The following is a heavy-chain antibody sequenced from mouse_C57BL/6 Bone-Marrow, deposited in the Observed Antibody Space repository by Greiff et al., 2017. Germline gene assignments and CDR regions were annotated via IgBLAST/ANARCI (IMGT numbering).Heavy chain of an antibody. CDR1: GFTFSDFY. V-gene: IGHV7-1*01. J-gene: IGHJ4*01. D-gene: IGHD2-4*01. CDR3: ARDARGYDYDDGYAMDY. Sequence: EVKVVESGGGLVQSGRSLRLSCATSGFTFSDFYMEWVRQAPGKGLEWIAASRNKANDYTTEYSASVKGRFIVSRDTSQSILYLQMNALRAEDTAIYYCARDARGYDYDDGYAMDYGGQGTSVTVSS. CDR2: SRNKANDYTT.